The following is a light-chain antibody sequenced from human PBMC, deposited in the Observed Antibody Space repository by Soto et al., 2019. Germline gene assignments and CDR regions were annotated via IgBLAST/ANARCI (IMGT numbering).Light chain of an antibody. CDR2: DAI. CDR3: CSYAGSTTWV. Sequence: QSVLTQPASVSGSPGQSTTISCTGTTGNVGSHNLVSWYQLHPGKAPKLLIYDAIKRPSEISNRFSGSKSGKTASLTISGLQAEDEAEYYCCSYAGSTTWVFGGGTK. CDR1: TGNVGSHNL. V-gene: IGLV2-23*01. J-gene: IGLJ3*02.